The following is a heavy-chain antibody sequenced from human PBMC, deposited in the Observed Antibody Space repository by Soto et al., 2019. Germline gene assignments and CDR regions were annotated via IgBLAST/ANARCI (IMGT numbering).Heavy chain of an antibody. CDR3: ARAAYSSNSGWFDP. CDR2: IKEDGSAK. D-gene: IGHD6-13*01. V-gene: IGHV3-7*03. J-gene: IGHJ5*02. CDR1: GFTFSNYW. Sequence: GGSLRLSCAAFGFTFSNYWMTWVRQAPGKGLEWVAYIKEDGSAKYYVDSVKGRFTISRDNAKNSLYLQMSSLRADDTAVYYCARAAYSSNSGWFDPWGQGTLVTVSS.